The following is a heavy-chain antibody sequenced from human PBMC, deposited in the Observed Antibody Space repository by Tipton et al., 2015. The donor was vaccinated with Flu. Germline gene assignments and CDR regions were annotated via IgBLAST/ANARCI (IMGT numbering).Heavy chain of an antibody. CDR2: IWYDGSNK. V-gene: IGHV3-33*01. CDR3: ARAIGLSGSF. CDR1: GFTFTTYG. J-gene: IGHJ4*02. Sequence: SLRLSCAASGFTFTTYGMHWVRQAPGKGLEWVAVIWYDGSNKYYADSVKGRFTISRDNAKNSLYLQMNSLRAEDTAVYYCARAIGLSGSFWGQGTLVTVSS. D-gene: IGHD3-10*01.